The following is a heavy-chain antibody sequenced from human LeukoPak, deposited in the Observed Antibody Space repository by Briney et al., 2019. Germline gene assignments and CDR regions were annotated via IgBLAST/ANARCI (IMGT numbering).Heavy chain of an antibody. V-gene: IGHV4-59*12. CDR1: GGSISSYY. J-gene: IGHJ1*01. CDR2: IYYSGST. CDR3: ARLNKRGTGYFQH. Sequence: PSETLSLTCTVSGGSISSYYWSWIRQPPGKGLEWIGYIYYSGSTNSNPSLKSRVTISVDTSKIQSSLRLSSVTAADTAVYYCARLNKRGTGYFQHWGQGTLVTVSS. D-gene: IGHD3-10*01.